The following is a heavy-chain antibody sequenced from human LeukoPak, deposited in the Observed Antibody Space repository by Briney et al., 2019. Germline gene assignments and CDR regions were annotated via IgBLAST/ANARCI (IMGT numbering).Heavy chain of an antibody. Sequence: AGGSLRLSCAASGFTVSSNFMSWVRQAPGKGLEWVSVIYSGGSTYYAVSVKGRFTISRDNSKNTLYLQMNSLRVEDTAVYYCALGLVTDYWGQGTLVTVSS. CDR1: GFTVSSNF. CDR3: ALGLVTDY. V-gene: IGHV3-66*01. CDR2: IYSGGST. D-gene: IGHD3-9*01. J-gene: IGHJ4*02.